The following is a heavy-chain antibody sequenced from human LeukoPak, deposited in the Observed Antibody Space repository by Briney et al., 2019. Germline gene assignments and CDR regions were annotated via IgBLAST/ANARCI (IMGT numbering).Heavy chain of an antibody. D-gene: IGHD6-13*01. CDR3: ARSELRGTYSSSWSLAYYYYMDV. J-gene: IGHJ6*03. V-gene: IGHV1-2*02. CDR2: INPNSGGT. CDR1: GYTFTGYY. Sequence: ASVKVSCKASGYTFTGYYMHWVRQAPGQGLEWMGWINPNSGGTKYAQKFQGRVTMTRDTSISTAYMELSRLRSDDTAVYYCARSELRGTYSSSWSLAYYYYMDVWGKGTTVTISS.